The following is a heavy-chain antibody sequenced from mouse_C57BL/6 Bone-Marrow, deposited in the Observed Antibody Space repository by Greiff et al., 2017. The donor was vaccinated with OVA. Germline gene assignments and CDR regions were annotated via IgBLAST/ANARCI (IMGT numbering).Heavy chain of an antibody. CDR2: ISTGGGST. V-gene: IGHV5-12*01. Sequence: EVKVVESGGGLVQPGGSLKLSCAASGFTFSDYYMYWVRQTPEKRLEWVAYISTGGGSTYYPDTVKGRFTISRDNAKNTLYLQMSRLKSEDTAMYYCARLITTVVATNYYAMDYWGQGTSVTVSS. J-gene: IGHJ4*01. CDR3: ARLITTVVATNYYAMDY. D-gene: IGHD1-1*01. CDR1: GFTFSDYY.